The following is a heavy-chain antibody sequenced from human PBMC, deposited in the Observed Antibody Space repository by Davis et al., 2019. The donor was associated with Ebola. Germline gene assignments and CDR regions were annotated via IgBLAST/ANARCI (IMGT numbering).Heavy chain of an antibody. CDR1: GDSVAGGSGG. D-gene: IGHD5-18*01. V-gene: IGHV6-1*01. Sequence: PSETLSLTCAISGDSVAGGSGGWNWIRQSPSRGLEWLGRTYYSSKWYDGYAESVKSRINISPDTAKNQFSLHLNSVTPEDTALYYCARGWLRAGMDVWGEGTTVTVSS. CDR3: ARGWLRAGMDV. CDR2: TYYSSKWYD. J-gene: IGHJ6*04.